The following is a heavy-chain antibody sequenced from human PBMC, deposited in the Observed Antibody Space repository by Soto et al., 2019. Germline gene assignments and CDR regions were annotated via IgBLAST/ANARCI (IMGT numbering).Heavy chain of an antibody. Sequence: GASVKVSCEASGYTFTGYYMHWVRQAPGQGLEWMGWINPNSGGTNYAQKFQGWVTMTRDTSISTAYMELSRLRSDDTAVYYCARESAAGSDYYGMDVWGQGTTVTVSS. V-gene: IGHV1-2*04. CDR1: GYTFTGYY. CDR2: INPNSGGT. J-gene: IGHJ6*02. CDR3: ARESAAGSDYYGMDV. D-gene: IGHD6-13*01.